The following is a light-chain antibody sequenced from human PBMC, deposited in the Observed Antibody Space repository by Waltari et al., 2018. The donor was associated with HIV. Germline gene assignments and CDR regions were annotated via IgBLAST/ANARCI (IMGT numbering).Light chain of an antibody. CDR1: SSKIGSNT. V-gene: IGLV1-44*01. CDR2: SNK. J-gene: IGLJ3*02. CDR3: AAWDDSLNGSWV. Sequence: QSVLTQPPSASGTPGQRVTISCSGSSSKIGSNTVNWYHQLPGTAPKLLIYSNKQRHPGAPARFPGSNSGTSASLASSGLQSEDEADYYCAAWDDSLNGSWVFGGGTKLTVL.